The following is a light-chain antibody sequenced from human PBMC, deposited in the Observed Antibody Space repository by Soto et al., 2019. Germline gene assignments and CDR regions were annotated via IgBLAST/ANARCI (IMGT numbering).Light chain of an antibody. Sequence: EIVLTQSPGTLSLSPGERATLSCRASQTVSDMYLAWYQQKPGQAPRLLIYASNRATGIPDRFSGSWSGTDFTLTIGRLEPEDFAVYYCQHYGTSALFGPGTKVDIK. V-gene: IGKV3-20*01. CDR1: QTVSDMY. CDR2: AS. J-gene: IGKJ3*01. CDR3: QHYGTSAL.